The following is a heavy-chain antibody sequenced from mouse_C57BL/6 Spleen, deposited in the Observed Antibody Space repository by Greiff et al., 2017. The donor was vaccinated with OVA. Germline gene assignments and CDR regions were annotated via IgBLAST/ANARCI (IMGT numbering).Heavy chain of an antibody. J-gene: IGHJ4*01. D-gene: IGHD4-1*01. CDR3: ARWDAYAMDY. CDR2: IHPNSGST. CDR1: GYTFTSYW. V-gene: IGHV1-64*01. Sequence: QVQLKQSGAELVKPGASVKLSCKASGYTFTSYWMHWVKQRPGQGLEWIGMIHPNSGSTNYNEKFKSKATLTVDKSSSTAYMQLSSLTSEDSAVYYCARWDAYAMDYWGQGTSVTVSS.